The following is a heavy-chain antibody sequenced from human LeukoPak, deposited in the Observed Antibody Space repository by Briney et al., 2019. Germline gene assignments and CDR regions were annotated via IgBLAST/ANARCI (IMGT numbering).Heavy chain of an antibody. CDR1: GGPISGYY. J-gene: IGHJ6*03. CDR2: IYTSGST. D-gene: IGHD2-15*01. V-gene: IGHV4-4*07. CDR3: TRGAYSSGDSCYYYYYYMDV. Sequence: SETLSLTCTVSGGPISGYYWSWIRQPAGKGLEWIGRIYTSGSTNYNPSLKSRVTISVDRSKNQFSLRLSSVTAADTAVYYCTRGAYSSGDSCYYYYYYMDVWGKGTTVTVSS.